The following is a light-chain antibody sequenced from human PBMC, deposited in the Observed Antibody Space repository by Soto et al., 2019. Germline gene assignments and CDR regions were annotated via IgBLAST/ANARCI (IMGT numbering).Light chain of an antibody. CDR2: DAS. CDR3: QQRSNWPPLT. CDR1: LSVNTY. V-gene: IGKV3-11*01. J-gene: IGKJ4*01. Sequence: EIVLTQSPATLSLSPGERATLSCRASLSVNTYLAWYQQRPGQAPRLLIYDASNRATGIPARFSGSGSGTDFTLTISSLEPEDFAVYYCQQRSNWPPLTFGGGTKVEIK.